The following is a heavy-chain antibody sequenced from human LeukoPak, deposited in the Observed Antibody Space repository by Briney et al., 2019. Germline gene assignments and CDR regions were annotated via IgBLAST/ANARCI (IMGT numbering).Heavy chain of an antibody. CDR1: GFTFSSYA. Sequence: GGSLRLSCAASGFTFSSYAMSWVRQAPGKGLEWVSAISGSGGSTYYADSVKGRFTISRDNSKNTLYLQMNSLRAEDTAVYYCAKDGNIVVVPAEYFDYWGQGTLVTASS. J-gene: IGHJ4*02. CDR2: ISGSGGST. CDR3: AKDGNIVVVPAEYFDY. V-gene: IGHV3-23*01. D-gene: IGHD2-2*01.